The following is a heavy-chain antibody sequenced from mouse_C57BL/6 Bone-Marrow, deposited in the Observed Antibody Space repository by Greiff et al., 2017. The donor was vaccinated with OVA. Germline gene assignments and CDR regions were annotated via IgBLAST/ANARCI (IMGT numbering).Heavy chain of an antibody. CDR3: ARWGTGIWFAY. CDR2: IYPGSGNT. J-gene: IGHJ3*01. Sequence: QVQLQQSGAELVRPGASVKLSCKASGYTFTDYYINWVKQRPGQGLEWIARIYPGSGNTYYNEKFKGKATLTAEKSSSTAYMQLSSLTSEDSAVYFCARWGTGIWFAYWGQGTLVTVSA. CDR1: GYTFTDYY. V-gene: IGHV1-76*01. D-gene: IGHD4-1*01.